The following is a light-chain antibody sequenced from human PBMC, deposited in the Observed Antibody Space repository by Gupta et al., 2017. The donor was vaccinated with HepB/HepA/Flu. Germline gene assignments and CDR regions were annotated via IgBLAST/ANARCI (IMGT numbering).Light chain of an antibody. CDR3: QQDGSSGIT. J-gene: IGKJ5*01. V-gene: IGKV3-20*01. Sequence: GERVTLSCRASHSVTRSYLGWYQQIPGQAPSLLIYGTSNRATGIPDRFSGSGSGTDFTLTINRLEPEDFAVYYCQQDGSSGITFGQGTRMEMK. CDR2: GTS. CDR1: HSVTRSY.